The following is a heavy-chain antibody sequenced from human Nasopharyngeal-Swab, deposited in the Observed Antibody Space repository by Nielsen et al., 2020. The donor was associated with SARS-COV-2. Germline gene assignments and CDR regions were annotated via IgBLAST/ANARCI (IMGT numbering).Heavy chain of an antibody. CDR2: IDPFSGST. Sequence: ASVKVSCKASGFTFPSYYFNWVRQAPGQGLEWMGMIDPFSGSTSYAQRFQGRITVTRDTSTSTVFMEVRSLTSEDTAVYYCTRDQGGGDPYDSWGQGTLVTVSS. V-gene: IGHV1-46*01. J-gene: IGHJ4*02. D-gene: IGHD2-21*02. CDR3: TRDQGGGDPYDS. CDR1: GFTFPSYY.